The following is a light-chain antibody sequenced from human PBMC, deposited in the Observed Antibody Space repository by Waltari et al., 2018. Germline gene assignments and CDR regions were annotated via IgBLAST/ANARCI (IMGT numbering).Light chain of an antibody. CDR1: QSVGRN. J-gene: IGKJ4*01. V-gene: IGKV3-15*01. CDR2: GAS. Sequence: EIVMTQSPATLSVSPGERATVACRPSQSVGRNLAWYQQKRGQAPRLLIDGASTRATGIPARFSGSGSGTEFTLTISSMQSEDFAVYYCQQYNNWPLTVGGGTKVEIK. CDR3: QQYNNWPLT.